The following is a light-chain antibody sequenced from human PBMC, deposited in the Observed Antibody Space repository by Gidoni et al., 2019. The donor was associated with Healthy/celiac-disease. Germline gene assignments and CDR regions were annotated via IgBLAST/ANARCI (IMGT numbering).Light chain of an antibody. Sequence: EIVMTQSPATLSVSPGERATLSCRASQSVSSNLAWYQQQPGQAHRLLIYGASTRATGIPARFSGSGSGTEFTLTIRSLQSEDFAVYYCQQYNNWPGTFGGGTKVEIK. CDR2: GAS. CDR3: QQYNNWPGT. V-gene: IGKV3-15*01. CDR1: QSVSSN. J-gene: IGKJ4*01.